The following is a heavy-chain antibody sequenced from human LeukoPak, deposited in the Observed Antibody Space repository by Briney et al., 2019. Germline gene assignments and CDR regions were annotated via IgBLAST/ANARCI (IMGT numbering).Heavy chain of an antibody. CDR1: GFTFSRYW. Sequence: GGSLRLSCAASGFTFSRYWMSWVRQAPGKGLEWVANIKQDGSEKYYVDSVKGRITISRDSAKNSLYLQMNSLRVEDTAVYYCARGAFDYYDSSGYGYAVDIWGQGTMVTVSS. CDR2: IKQDGSEK. CDR3: ARGAFDYYDSSGYGYAVDI. D-gene: IGHD3-22*01. J-gene: IGHJ3*02. V-gene: IGHV3-7*01.